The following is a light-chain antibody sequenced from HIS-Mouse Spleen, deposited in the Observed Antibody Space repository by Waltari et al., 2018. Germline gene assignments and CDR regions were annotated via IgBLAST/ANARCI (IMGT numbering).Light chain of an antibody. Sequence: SSELTQDPAVSVALGQTVRITCHGDRLRSYYASWYQQKPGQAPVLVIYGKNNRPSGIPDRFSGSSSGNTASLTITGAQAEDEADYYCNSRDSSGNVVFGGGTKLTVL. CDR3: NSRDSSGNVV. CDR1: RLRSYY. CDR2: GKN. V-gene: IGLV3-19*01. J-gene: IGLJ2*01.